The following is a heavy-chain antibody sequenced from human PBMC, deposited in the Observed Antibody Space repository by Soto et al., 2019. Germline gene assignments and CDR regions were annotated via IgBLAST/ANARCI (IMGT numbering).Heavy chain of an antibody. CDR2: IYYSGST. J-gene: IGHJ4*02. V-gene: IGHV4-59*01. Sequence: SETLSLTCTVSGGSISSYYWSWIRQPPGKGLEWIGYIYYSGSTNYNPSLKSRVTISVDTSKNQFSLKLSSVTAADTAVYYCARVPDYGGNSYYFDYWGQGTLVTVSS. D-gene: IGHD4-17*01. CDR3: ARVPDYGGNSYYFDY. CDR1: GGSISSYY.